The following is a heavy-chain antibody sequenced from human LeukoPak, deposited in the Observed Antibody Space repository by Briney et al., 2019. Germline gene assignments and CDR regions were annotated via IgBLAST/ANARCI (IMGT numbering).Heavy chain of an antibody. Sequence: KPSETLSLTCAVYGGSFSGYYWSWIRQPPGKGLEWIGEINHSGSTNYNPSLKSRVTISVDTSKNQFSLKLSSVTAADTAVYYCATDIYYYDSSGYLTWGQGTLVTVSS. CDR2: INHSGST. CDR3: ATDIYYYDSSGYLT. V-gene: IGHV4-34*01. J-gene: IGHJ5*02. CDR1: GGSFSGYY. D-gene: IGHD3-22*01.